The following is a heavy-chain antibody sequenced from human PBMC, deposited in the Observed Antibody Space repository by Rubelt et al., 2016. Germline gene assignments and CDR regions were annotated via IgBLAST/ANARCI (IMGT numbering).Heavy chain of an antibody. J-gene: IGHJ4*02. CDR1: GYTFTSYG. Sequence: QVQLVQSGAEVKKPGASVKVSCKASGYTFTSYGISWVRQAPGQGLEWMGWISAYNGNTTYAQKLQGRVTMTTDASTGTAYMERRSLRSDDTAVYYCARDLPPFRRYNWNFPLDYWGQGTLVTVSS. D-gene: IGHD1-7*01. V-gene: IGHV1-18*01. CDR2: ISAYNGNT. CDR3: ARDLPPFRRYNWNFPLDY.